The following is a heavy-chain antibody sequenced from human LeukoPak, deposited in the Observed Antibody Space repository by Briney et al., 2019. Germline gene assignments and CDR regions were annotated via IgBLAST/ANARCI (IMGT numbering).Heavy chain of an antibody. D-gene: IGHD6-13*01. CDR3: ATDHLVLRDY. CDR1: GYTFTGYY. V-gene: IGHV1-24*01. Sequence: ASVKVSCTASGYTFTGYYMHWVRQAPGKGLEWMGGLDPEDGETIYAQKFQGRVTMTEDTSTDTAYMELSSLRSEDTAVYYCATDHLVLRDYWGQGTLVTVSS. J-gene: IGHJ4*02. CDR2: LDPEDGET.